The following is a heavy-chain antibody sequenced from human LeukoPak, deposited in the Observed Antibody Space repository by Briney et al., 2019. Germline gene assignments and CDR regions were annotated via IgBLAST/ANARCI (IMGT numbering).Heavy chain of an antibody. Sequence: PSETLSLTCTVSGGSISSYYWSWIRQPPGKGLEWLGYIYYSGSTNYNPSLESRVTISVDTSKNQFYLKLSSVTAADTAVYYCARGNYGYYYYYYMDVWGKGTTVTVSS. CDR2: IYYSGST. CDR3: ARGNYGYYYYYYMDV. D-gene: IGHD1-7*01. J-gene: IGHJ6*03. V-gene: IGHV4-59*01. CDR1: GGSISSYY.